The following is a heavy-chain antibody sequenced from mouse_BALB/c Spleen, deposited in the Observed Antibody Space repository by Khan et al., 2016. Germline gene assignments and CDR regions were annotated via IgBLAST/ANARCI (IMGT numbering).Heavy chain of an antibody. CDR1: GYTFTDYS. V-gene: IGHV9-2-1*01. J-gene: IGHJ3*01. D-gene: IGHD2-4*01. Sequence: QIQLVQSGPELKKPGETVKISCKASGYTFTDYSMHWVKQAPGKALKWMGWINTETGEPTYADEFRGRFVFFLETSASTAYLQINNLKNEDTATXCSARSGYDYDWVTYWGQGTLVTVSA. CDR3: ARSGYDYDWVTY. CDR2: INTETGEP.